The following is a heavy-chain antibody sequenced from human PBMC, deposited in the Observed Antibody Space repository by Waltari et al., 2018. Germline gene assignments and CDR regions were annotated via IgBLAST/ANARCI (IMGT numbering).Heavy chain of an antibody. J-gene: IGHJ6*02. V-gene: IGHV3-74*01. CDR2: INGDGSTS. D-gene: IGHD6-13*01. CDR1: GFTYSKHW. Sequence: EEQLVESGGGLVQPGDSLRLSCAASGFTYSKHWMQWARQATGKGLVLVSRINGDGSTSNYADSVKGRFTISRDNTKKTLYLQMKRLRVEDTAVYYCARLAPKTYRSPVPGRDYYYGLDVWGQGTTVTVSS. CDR3: ARLAPKTYRSPVPGRDYYYGLDV.